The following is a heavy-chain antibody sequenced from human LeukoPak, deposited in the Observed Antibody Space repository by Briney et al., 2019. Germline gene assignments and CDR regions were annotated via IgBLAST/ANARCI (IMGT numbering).Heavy chain of an antibody. CDR3: AMYYSGWSFDY. D-gene: IGHD6-19*01. Sequence: GGSLRLSCAASGFTFSSYSMNWVRQAPGKGLEWVSYISSSSSTIYYADSVKGRFTISRDNAKNSLYLQMNSLRAEDTAVYYCAMYYSGWSFDYWGQGTLVTVSS. V-gene: IGHV3-48*01. CDR2: ISSSSSTI. CDR1: GFTFSSYS. J-gene: IGHJ4*02.